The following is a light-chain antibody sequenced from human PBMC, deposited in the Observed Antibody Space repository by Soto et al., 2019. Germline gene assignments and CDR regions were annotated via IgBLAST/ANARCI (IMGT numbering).Light chain of an antibody. V-gene: IGLV2-11*01. J-gene: IGLJ2*01. CDR3: CSYAGNFKFVV. CDR1: SSDVGGYNF. CDR2: DVV. Sequence: QSVLTQPRSVSGSPGQSVTISCTGTSSDVGGYNFVSWYQQHPGKAPKLMIYDVVKRPSGVPDRFSGSKSGNTASLTISGLQAEDESDYYCCSYAGNFKFVVFDGGTKVTVL.